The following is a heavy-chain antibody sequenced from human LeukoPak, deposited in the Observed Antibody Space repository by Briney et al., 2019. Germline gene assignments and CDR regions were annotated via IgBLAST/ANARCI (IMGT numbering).Heavy chain of an antibody. CDR3: ARGSWQWLETDAFDI. Sequence: ASVKVSCKASGYTFTSYAMNWVRQAPGQGLEWMGWINTNTGNPTYAQGFTGRFVFSLDTSVSTAYLQISSLKAEDTAVYYCARGSWQWLETDAFDIWGQGTMVTVSS. D-gene: IGHD6-19*01. CDR1: GYTFTSYA. V-gene: IGHV7-4-1*02. J-gene: IGHJ3*02. CDR2: INTNTGNP.